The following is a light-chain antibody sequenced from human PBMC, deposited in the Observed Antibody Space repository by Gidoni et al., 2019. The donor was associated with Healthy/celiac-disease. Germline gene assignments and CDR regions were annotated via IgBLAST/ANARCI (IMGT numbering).Light chain of an antibody. CDR3: QQSYSTPQT. J-gene: IGKJ2*01. CDR2: AAS. CDR1: QSISSY. Sequence: QMTQSPSSLSASVGDRVTITCRASQSISSYLNWYQQKPGKAPKLLIYAASSLQSGVPSRFSGSGSGTDFTLTISSLQPEEFATYYCQQSYSTPQTFGQXTKLEIK. V-gene: IGKV1-39*01.